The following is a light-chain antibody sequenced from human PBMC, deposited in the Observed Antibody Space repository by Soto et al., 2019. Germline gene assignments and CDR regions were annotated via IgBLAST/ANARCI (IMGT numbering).Light chain of an antibody. CDR2: EVN. V-gene: IGLV2-14*01. CDR1: STDVGGYNY. J-gene: IGLJ3*02. Sequence: QSALTQPASVSGSPGQSIAISCTGTSTDVGGYNYVSWYQQHPGKAPKLIIYEVNLRPSGVSNRFSGSNSGNTASLIISGLQAEDEADYYCSSYTGSTTWVFGGGTKLTVL. CDR3: SSYTGSTTWV.